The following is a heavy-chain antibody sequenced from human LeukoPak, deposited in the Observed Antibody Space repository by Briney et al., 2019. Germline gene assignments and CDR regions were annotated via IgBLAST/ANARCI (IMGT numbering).Heavy chain of an antibody. D-gene: IGHD2-21*02. V-gene: IGHV3-7*01. CDR2: IKQDGSEI. CDR3: ARDTHIYCGGDCYPFDY. Sequence: PGGSLRLSCAASGFTLSTYWMSWVRQAPGKGLEWVANIKQDGSEIYYVDSVKGRFTISRDNAKNSLYLQINSLRAEDTAVYYCARDTHIYCGGDCYPFDYWGQGTLVTVSS. J-gene: IGHJ4*02. CDR1: GFTLSTYW.